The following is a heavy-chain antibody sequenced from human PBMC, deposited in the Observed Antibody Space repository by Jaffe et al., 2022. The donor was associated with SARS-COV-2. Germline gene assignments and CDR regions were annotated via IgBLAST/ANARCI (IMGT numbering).Heavy chain of an antibody. V-gene: IGHV3-30*18. CDR1: GFTFSSYG. CDR3: AKDGVATLYYYYYGMDV. D-gene: IGHD5-12*01. Sequence: QVQLVESGGGVVQPGRSLRLSCAASGFTFSSYGMHWVRQAPGKGLEWVAVISYDGSNKYYADSVKGRFTISRDNSKNTLYLQMNSLRAEDTAVYYCAKDGVATLYYYYYGMDVWGQGTTVTVSS. CDR2: ISYDGSNK. J-gene: IGHJ6*02.